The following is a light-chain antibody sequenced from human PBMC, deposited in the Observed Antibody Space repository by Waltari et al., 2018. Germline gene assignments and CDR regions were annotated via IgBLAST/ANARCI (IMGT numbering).Light chain of an antibody. Sequence: DIQMTQSPSSLSASVGDTINITCRAIQGISSNLIWFQQRPGKPPKLLIYASTTLQSGVPSRFSGSGSGTEFTLTVSSLQPEDFATYYCLQRNTYPYTFGQGTRVEIK. CDR2: AST. CDR3: LQRNTYPYT. CDR1: QGISSN. J-gene: IGKJ2*01. V-gene: IGKV1-17*01.